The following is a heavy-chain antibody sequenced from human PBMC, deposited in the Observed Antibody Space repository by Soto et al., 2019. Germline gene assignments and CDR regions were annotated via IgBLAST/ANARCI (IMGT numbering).Heavy chain of an antibody. V-gene: IGHV4-4*02. D-gene: IGHD3-3*01. CDR1: GASVISTKW. CDR2: IHHSETT. CDR3: ARDSPYDFWSGYTNAFDI. J-gene: IGHJ3*02. Sequence: SETLSLTCAVSGASVISTKWWSWVRQSPGKGLEWIGEIHHSETTNYNPSLESRVTISIDKSKNQFSLKLSSVTAADTAVYYCARDSPYDFWSGYTNAFDIWGQGTMVTVSS.